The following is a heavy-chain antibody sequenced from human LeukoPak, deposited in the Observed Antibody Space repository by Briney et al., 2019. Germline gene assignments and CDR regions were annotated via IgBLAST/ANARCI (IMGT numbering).Heavy chain of an antibody. D-gene: IGHD1-26*01. V-gene: IGHV3-23*01. CDR2: ISGSSGNT. J-gene: IGHJ6*03. Sequence: GALRLSCAASGFTFSSYAMSWVRQAPGKGLEWVSVISGSSGNTYYADSVKGRFIISRDNSKNTLYLQMNSLRAEDTAVYYCARDASEHYYYMDVWGKGTTVTVSS. CDR1: GFTFSSYA. CDR3: ARDASEHYYYMDV.